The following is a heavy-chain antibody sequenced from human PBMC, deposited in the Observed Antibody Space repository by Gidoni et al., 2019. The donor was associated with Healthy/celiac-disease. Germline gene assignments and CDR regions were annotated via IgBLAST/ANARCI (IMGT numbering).Heavy chain of an antibody. V-gene: IGHV1-69*01. CDR2: SVPTFGTA. Sequence: QVQLVQSGAEVKKPGSSVKVSCKASEGPFSGDAIRRVRQAPGQGLEWMGGSVPTFGTANYAQKFQGRVTITADESTSTAYMELSSLRSEDTAVYYCARDPREYSSSVDRFDPWGQGTLVTVSS. CDR3: ARDPREYSSSVDRFDP. D-gene: IGHD6-6*01. CDR1: EGPFSGDA. J-gene: IGHJ5*02.